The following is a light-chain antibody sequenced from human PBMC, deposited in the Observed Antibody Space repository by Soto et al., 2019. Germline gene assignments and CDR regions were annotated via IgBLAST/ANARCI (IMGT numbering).Light chain of an antibody. CDR3: SSYAASNNFYFV. CDR1: SSDFGGYNY. CDR2: EVT. V-gene: IGLV2-8*01. Sequence: QSALTQPPSASGSPRQSVTISCTGTSSDFGGYNYISWYQQYPGRAPKLMIYEVTKRPSGVPDRFSGSKSGNTASLTVSGLQAEDEADYYCSSYAASNNFYFVFGGGTQLTVL. J-gene: IGLJ3*02.